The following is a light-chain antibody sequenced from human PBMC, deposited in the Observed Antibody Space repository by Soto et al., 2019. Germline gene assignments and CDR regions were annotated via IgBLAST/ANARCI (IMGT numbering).Light chain of an antibody. V-gene: IGKV3-20*01. Sequence: VVLTQSPATLSLSPGEPATLSCRASRDVYINALAWYQQKPGRTPTLLIYRASTRATGIPDRFSATGSGTEFSLTIRSVEPEDFAVYYCQQYGASPFTFGPGTRVEI. CDR1: RDVYINA. CDR3: QQYGASPFT. CDR2: RAS. J-gene: IGKJ3*01.